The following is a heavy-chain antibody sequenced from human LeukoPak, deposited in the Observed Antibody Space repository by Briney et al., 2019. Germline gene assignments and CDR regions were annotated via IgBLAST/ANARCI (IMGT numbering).Heavy chain of an antibody. CDR2: IYSGGST. CDR3: ARLVGTPFDY. V-gene: IGHV3-53*01. D-gene: IGHD4-23*01. Sequence: GGSLRLSCAASGLTVSSNYMSWVPQAPGKGLEWVSVIYSGGSTYYADSVKGRFTISRDNSNNTLYLQMNSLRAEDTAVYYCARLVGTPFDYWGQGTLVTVSS. J-gene: IGHJ4*02. CDR1: GLTVSSNY.